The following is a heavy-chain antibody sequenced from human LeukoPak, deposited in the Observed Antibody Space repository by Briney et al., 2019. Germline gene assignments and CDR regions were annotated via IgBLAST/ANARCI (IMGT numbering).Heavy chain of an antibody. Sequence: MPGGSLRLSCVASGFTFSSYSMNWVRQAPGKGLEWVSSISSSSRYKYYTDSVKGRFTISRDNAKNSLYLQMNSLRAEDTAVYYCARSAAGTYYWGQGTLVTVSS. CDR1: GFTFSSYS. CDR2: ISSSSRYK. CDR3: ARSAAGTYY. D-gene: IGHD1-1*01. J-gene: IGHJ4*02. V-gene: IGHV3-21*01.